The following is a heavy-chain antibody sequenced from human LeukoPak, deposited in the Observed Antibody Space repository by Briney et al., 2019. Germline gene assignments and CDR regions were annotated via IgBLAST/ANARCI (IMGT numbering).Heavy chain of an antibody. D-gene: IGHD2-15*01. CDR1: GFTFSSYS. Sequence: MSGGSLRLSCAASGFTFSSYSMNWVRQAPGKGLEWVSSISSSSSYIYYADSVKGRFTISRDNAKNSLYLQMNSLRAEDTDVYYCARDIVVPVAGWFDPWGQGTLVTVSS. J-gene: IGHJ5*02. V-gene: IGHV3-21*01. CDR2: ISSSSSYI. CDR3: ARDIVVPVAGWFDP.